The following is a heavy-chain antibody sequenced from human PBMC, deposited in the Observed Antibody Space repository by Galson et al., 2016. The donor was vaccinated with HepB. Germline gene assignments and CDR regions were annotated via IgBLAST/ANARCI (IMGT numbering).Heavy chain of an antibody. CDR2: ISGSGGST. CDR1: GLIFSSFA. J-gene: IGHJ6*03. Sequence: SLRLSCAASGLIFSSFAMSWVRQAPGKGLEWVSGISGSGGSTYYADSVKGRLTIPRDNPKNTLYLQIDRLRAEDTAVYYCAKTSDLGEYYFYYMDVWGKGTTVTVSS. V-gene: IGHV3-23*01. D-gene: IGHD3-10*01. CDR3: AKTSDLGEYYFYYMDV.